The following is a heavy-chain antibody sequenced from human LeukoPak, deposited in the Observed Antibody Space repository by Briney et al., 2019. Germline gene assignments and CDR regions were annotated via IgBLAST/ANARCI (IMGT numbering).Heavy chain of an antibody. Sequence: SGTLSLTCAVSGGSISSSNWWSWVRQPPGKGLEWIGEIYHSGSTNYNPSLKSRVTISVDKSKNQFSLKLSSVTAADTAVYYCARDLASYCSGGSCYPLPLDYWGQGTLVTVSS. J-gene: IGHJ4*02. CDR3: ARDLASYCSGGSCYPLPLDY. CDR1: GGSISSSNW. D-gene: IGHD2-15*01. CDR2: IYHSGST. V-gene: IGHV4-4*02.